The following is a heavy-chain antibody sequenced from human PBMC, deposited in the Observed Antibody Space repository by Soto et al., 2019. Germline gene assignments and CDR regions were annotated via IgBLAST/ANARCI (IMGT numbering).Heavy chain of an antibody. D-gene: IGHD6-6*01. CDR2: INPSGGST. CDR3: AKSIAARSFDY. J-gene: IGHJ4*02. CDR1: GYTFTSYY. Sequence: QVQLVQSGAEVKKPGASVKVSCKASGYTFTSYYMHWVRQAPGQGLEWMGIINPSGGSTSYAQKFQGRVTMTRETSTSTVYMELSSLRSEDTAVYYCAKSIAARSFDYWGQGTLVTVSS. V-gene: IGHV1-46*01.